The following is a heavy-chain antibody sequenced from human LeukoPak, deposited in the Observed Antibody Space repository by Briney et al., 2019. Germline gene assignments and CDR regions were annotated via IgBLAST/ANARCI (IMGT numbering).Heavy chain of an antibody. Sequence: SETLSLTCTVSGNSISSGDNYWSWIRQPAGKGLEWIGRIYTSGSTNYNPSLKSRVTISGDTSKNQFSLRLSSVTAADTAVYYCARASYSYDINGWVLFDYWGQGTLVTVSS. CDR1: GNSISSGDNY. J-gene: IGHJ4*02. D-gene: IGHD3-22*01. CDR2: IYTSGST. V-gene: IGHV4-61*02. CDR3: ARASYSYDINGWVLFDY.